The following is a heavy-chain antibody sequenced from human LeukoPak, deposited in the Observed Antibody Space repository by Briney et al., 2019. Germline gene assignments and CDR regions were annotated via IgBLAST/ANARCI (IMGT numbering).Heavy chain of an antibody. D-gene: IGHD3-3*01. Sequence: PSETLSLTCTVSGGSISSYYWSWIRQPPGKGLEWIGEINHSGSTNYNPSLKSRVTISVDTSKNQFSLKLSSVTAADTAVYYCARVSSGYYDFWSGYPQYNWFDPWGQGTLVTVSS. J-gene: IGHJ5*02. V-gene: IGHV4-34*01. CDR2: INHSGST. CDR3: ARVSSGYYDFWSGYPQYNWFDP. CDR1: GGSISSYY.